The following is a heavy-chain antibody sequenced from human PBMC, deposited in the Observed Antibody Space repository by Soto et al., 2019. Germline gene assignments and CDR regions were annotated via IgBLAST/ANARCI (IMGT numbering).Heavy chain of an antibody. CDR3: ARDGLPFALDI. CDR2: IKEDGSEI. V-gene: IGHV3-7*03. Sequence: PGGSLRLSCAASGFTLSRHWMSWVRQAPGKGLEWVAKIKEDGSEINYVDSVKGRFTISRDNAKNSLYLQVDSLRAEDTAVYYCARDGLPFALDIWGHGTMVTVSS. D-gene: IGHD3-16*01. CDR1: GFTLSRHW. J-gene: IGHJ3*02.